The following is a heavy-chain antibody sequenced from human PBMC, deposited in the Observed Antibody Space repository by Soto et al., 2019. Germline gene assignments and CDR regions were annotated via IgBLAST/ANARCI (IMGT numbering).Heavy chain of an antibody. CDR3: ARGSVPSGDQGLAEQLDNWFDP. Sequence: KQSQTLSLTCAISGDSVSSNSAAWNWIRQSPSRGLEWLGRTYYRSKWYNDYAVSVKSRITINPDTSKNQFSLQLNSVTPEDTAVYYCARGSVPSGDQGLAEQLDNWFDPWGQGTLVTVSS. V-gene: IGHV6-1*01. CDR1: GDSVSSNSAA. D-gene: IGHD6-6*01. J-gene: IGHJ5*02. CDR2: TYYRSKWYN.